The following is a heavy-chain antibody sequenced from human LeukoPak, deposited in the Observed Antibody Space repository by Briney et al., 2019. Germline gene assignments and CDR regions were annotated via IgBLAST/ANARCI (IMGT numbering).Heavy chain of an antibody. D-gene: IGHD3-3*01. CDR2: ISGSGGST. V-gene: IGHV3-23*01. CDR1: GFTFSGYA. J-gene: IGHJ4*02. CDR3: AKAPPPVLRSVDWLNWIDY. Sequence: TGGSLRLSCAASGFTFSGYAMSWVRQAPGKGLEWVSAISGSGGSTYYADSVKGRCTISRDNSKNTLYLQMNSLRAEDTAVYYCAKAPPPVLRSVDWLNWIDYWGEGSLVT.